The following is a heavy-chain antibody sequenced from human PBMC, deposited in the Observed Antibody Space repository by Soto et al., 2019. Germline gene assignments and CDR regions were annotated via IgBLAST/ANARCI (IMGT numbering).Heavy chain of an antibody. J-gene: IGHJ3*02. CDR1: GGTFSSYT. D-gene: IGHD6-13*01. V-gene: IGHV1-69*04. CDR2: IIPILGIA. Sequence: SVKVSCKASGGTFSSYTISWVRQAPGQGLEWMGRIIPILGIANYAQKFQGRVTITADKSTSTAYMELSSLRSEDTAVYYCAREQGGILAAAGAFDIWGQGTMVTVSS. CDR3: AREQGGILAAAGAFDI.